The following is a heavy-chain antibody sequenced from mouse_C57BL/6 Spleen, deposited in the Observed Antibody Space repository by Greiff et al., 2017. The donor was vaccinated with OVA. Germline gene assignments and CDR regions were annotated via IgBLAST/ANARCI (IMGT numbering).Heavy chain of an antibody. CDR2: IDPENGDT. D-gene: IGHD2-2*01. J-gene: IGHJ3*01. Sequence: VQLQQSGAELVRPGASVKLSCTASGFNIKDDYMHWVKQRPEQGLEWIGWIDPENGDTAYASKFQGKATITADTSSNTAYLQLSSLTSEDTAVYYCTTNYGYDAWFAYWGQGTLVTVSA. V-gene: IGHV14-4*01. CDR3: TTNYGYDAWFAY. CDR1: GFNIKDDY.